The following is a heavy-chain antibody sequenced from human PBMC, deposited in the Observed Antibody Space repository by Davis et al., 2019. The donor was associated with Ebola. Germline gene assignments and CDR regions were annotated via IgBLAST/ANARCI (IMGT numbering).Heavy chain of an antibody. J-gene: IGHJ3*01. D-gene: IGHD3-3*01. CDR1: GDSVSTAG. CDR2: TYYTSKWFN. CDR3: ARGFFRHGFDV. V-gene: IGHV6-1*01. Sequence: HSQTLSLTCAISGDSVSTAGWNWIRQSPSRGLEWLGRTYYTSKWFNDYAVSVKGRITINPDTSKNQFTLQLNSVTPEDTAVYYCARGFFRHGFDVWGQGTMITVSS.